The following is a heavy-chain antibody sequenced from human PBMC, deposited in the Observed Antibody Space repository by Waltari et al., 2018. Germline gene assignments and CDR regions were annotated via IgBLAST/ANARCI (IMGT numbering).Heavy chain of an antibody. Sequence: VQVVEXGGGXVQPGKSLPLSCVFAGFTFENFAMQWVRQVPGKGLEWIXAIAWXSARKXYADSVRGRFXISRDNSKKSLYLQMDNXRPDDTAIXYXAKXLSHSSSGGMDXWGQGTTVTVSS. CDR3: AKXLSHSSSGGMDX. V-gene: IGHV3-9*01. D-gene: IGHD3-22*01. J-gene: IGHJ6*02. CDR1: GFTFENFA. CDR2: IAWXSARK.